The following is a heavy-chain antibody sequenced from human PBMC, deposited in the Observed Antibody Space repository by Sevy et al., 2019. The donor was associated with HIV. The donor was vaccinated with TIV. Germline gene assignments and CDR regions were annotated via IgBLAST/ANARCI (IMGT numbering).Heavy chain of an antibody. J-gene: IGHJ1*01. D-gene: IGHD6-13*01. CDR1: GYTFISYY. V-gene: IGHV1-46*03. CDR3: ARASGYSTIAIHH. Sequence: ASVKVSCKASGYTFISYYMHWVRQAPGQGLEWMGIMNPSGGSTYYAQKFQGRVTMTRDTSTSTVYMELSSLRSEVTAVYYCARASGYSTIAIHHWGQGTLVTVSS. CDR2: MNPSGGST.